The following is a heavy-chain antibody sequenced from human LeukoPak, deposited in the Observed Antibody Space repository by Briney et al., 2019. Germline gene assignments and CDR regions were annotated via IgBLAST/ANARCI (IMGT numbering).Heavy chain of an antibody. V-gene: IGHV6-1*01. CDR1: GDRVSSNSAG. D-gene: IGHD6-6*01. CDR3: ARGSSYWYFDL. J-gene: IGHJ2*01. CDR2: TYYRSKWYN. Sequence: SQTLSLTCAISGDRVSSNSAGWKGIRQSPARGLEGRGRTYYRSKWYNDYAVSVKSRIPINPDTSKHQSSLQLNSVTPEDTAVYYCARGSSYWYFDLWGRGTLVTVSS.